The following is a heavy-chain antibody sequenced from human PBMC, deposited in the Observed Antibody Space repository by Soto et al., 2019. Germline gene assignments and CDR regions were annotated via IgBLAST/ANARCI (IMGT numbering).Heavy chain of an antibody. Sequence: HPVGSLRLSCAASGFTFSSYEMNWVRQAPGKGLEWVSYISSSGSTIYYADSVKGRFTISRDNAKNSLYLQMNSLRAEDTAVYYCARARYYYDSSGYYPVDYWGQGTMVTVYS. CDR2: ISSSGSTI. D-gene: IGHD3-22*01. J-gene: IGHJ4*02. CDR3: ARARYYYDSSGYYPVDY. CDR1: GFTFSSYE. V-gene: IGHV3-48*03.